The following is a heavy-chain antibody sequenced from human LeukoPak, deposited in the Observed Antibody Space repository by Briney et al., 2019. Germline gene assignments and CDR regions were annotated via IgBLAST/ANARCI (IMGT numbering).Heavy chain of an antibody. Sequence: GGSLRHSCAASGFTFSTYAGNWVGQAPGKGLEWVSAISSSGGTTYYADSVKGRFSISRDNSKNTLYLRMNSLRAEDTAVYYCPKDRNAWPTILYSWGQGTLVTVSA. J-gene: IGHJ4*02. CDR3: PKDRNAWPTILYS. CDR2: ISSSGGTT. D-gene: IGHD5-24*01. V-gene: IGHV3-23*01. CDR1: GFTFSTYA.